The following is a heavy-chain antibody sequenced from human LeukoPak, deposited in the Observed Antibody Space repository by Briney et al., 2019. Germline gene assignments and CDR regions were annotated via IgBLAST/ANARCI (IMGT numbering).Heavy chain of an antibody. CDR1: GFTFSSYS. J-gene: IGHJ4*02. Sequence: PGGSLRLSCAASGFTFSSYSMNWVRQAPGKGLEWVSSISSSSSYIYYADSVKGRFTISRDNAKNSLYLQMNSLRAEDTAVYYCARDRGRSYSSSWYEFDYWGQGTLVIVSS. D-gene: IGHD6-13*01. CDR2: ISSSSSYI. CDR3: ARDRGRSYSSSWYEFDY. V-gene: IGHV3-21*01.